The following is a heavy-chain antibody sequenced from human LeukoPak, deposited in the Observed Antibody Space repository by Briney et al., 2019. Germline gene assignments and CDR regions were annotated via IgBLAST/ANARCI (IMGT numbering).Heavy chain of an antibody. Sequence: GRSLRLSCAASGFTFSSYAMHWVRQAPGKGLEWVAVISYDGSNKYYADSVKGRFTISRDNSKNTLYLQMNSLRAEDTAVYYCARDSRCSSTSCPPGNYWGQGTLVTVSS. CDR2: ISYDGSNK. CDR1: GFTFSSYA. V-gene: IGHV3-30-3*01. D-gene: IGHD2-2*01. J-gene: IGHJ4*02. CDR3: ARDSRCSSTSCPPGNY.